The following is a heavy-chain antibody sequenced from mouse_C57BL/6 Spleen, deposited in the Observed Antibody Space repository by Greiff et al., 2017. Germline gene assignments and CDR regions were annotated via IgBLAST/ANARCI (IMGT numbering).Heavy chain of an antibody. CDR1: GFTFSDAW. CDR2: IRNKANNHAT. J-gene: IGHJ2*01. V-gene: IGHV6-6*01. CDR3: TRRDWDDFDY. Sequence: EVKLMESGGGLVQPGGSMKLSCAASGFTFSDAWMDWVRQSPEKGLEWVAEIRNKANNHATYYGESVKGRFTISREDSKSSVYLQMNSLRDEDTGSYYCTRRDWDDFDYWGQGTTLTVSS. D-gene: IGHD4-1*01.